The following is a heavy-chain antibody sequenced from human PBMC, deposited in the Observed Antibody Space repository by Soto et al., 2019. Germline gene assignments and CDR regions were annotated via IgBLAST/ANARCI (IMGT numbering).Heavy chain of an antibody. CDR3: ARDNDWFDP. CDR2: IYYSGST. CDR1: GGSSSSYY. V-gene: IGHV4-59*12. Sequence: SETLSLSCTVAGGSSSSYYWSWIRQPPGKGLEWIGYIYYSGSTNYNPSLKSRVTISVDTSKNQFSLKLSSVAAADTAVYYCARDNDWFDPWGHGTLVIVS. J-gene: IGHJ5*02.